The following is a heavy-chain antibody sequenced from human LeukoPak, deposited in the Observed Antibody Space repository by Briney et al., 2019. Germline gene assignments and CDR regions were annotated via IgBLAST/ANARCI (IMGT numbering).Heavy chain of an antibody. CDR2: ISSSSKYI. CDR1: GFTFSTYS. D-gene: IGHD2-2*03. J-gene: IGHJ5*02. CDR3: ARDLDIVVVPASWFYP. Sequence: GGSLRLSCAASGFTFSTYSMNWVRQAPGRGLEWVSSISSSSKYISYADSVKGRFTISRDDAKNSLSLQMNSLRAEDTAVYYCARDLDIVVVPASWFYPWGQGTLVTVSS. V-gene: IGHV3-21*01.